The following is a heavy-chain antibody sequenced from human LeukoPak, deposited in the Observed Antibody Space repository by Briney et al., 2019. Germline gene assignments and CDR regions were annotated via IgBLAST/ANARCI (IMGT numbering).Heavy chain of an antibody. D-gene: IGHD1-26*01. CDR1: GFTFTSYW. CDR2: IKQDGSEK. J-gene: IGHJ4*02. CDR3: ARWSGSRHSVDY. V-gene: IGHV3-7*04. Sequence: GGSLRLSCAASGFTFTSYWMTWVRQAPGKGLEWVANIKQDGSEKHSVDSVKGRFIISRDNAKNSLYLQMNSLRAEDTAMYYCARWSGSRHSVDYWGQGTLVTVSS.